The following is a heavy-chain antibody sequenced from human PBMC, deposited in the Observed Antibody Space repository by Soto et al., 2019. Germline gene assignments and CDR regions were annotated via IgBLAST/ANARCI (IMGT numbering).Heavy chain of an antibody. V-gene: IGHV3-53*01. CDR1: GVPVSSNY. CDR3: ARGPLTYYYYGMDV. J-gene: IGHJ6*02. CDR2: IYSGGST. Sequence: PGGSLRLSCAASGVPVSSNYMSWVRQAPGKGLEWVSVIYSGGSTYYADSVKGRFTISRDNSKNTLYLQMNSLRAEDTAVYYCARGPLTYYYYGMDVWGQGTTVTVSS. D-gene: IGHD7-27*01.